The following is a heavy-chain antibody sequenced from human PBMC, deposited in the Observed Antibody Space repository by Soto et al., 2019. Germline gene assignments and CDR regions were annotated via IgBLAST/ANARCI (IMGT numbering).Heavy chain of an antibody. D-gene: IGHD4-17*01. V-gene: IGHV2-26*01. Sequence: SGPTLVNPTETLTLTCTVSGFSLSNARMGVSWIRQPPGKALEWLAHIFSNDEKSYSTSLKSRLTISKDNSKSQVVLTMTNMDPVDTATYYCARTTTHYGYYFDYWGQGTLVTVSS. J-gene: IGHJ4*02. CDR1: GFSLSNARMG. CDR2: IFSNDEK. CDR3: ARTTTHYGYYFDY.